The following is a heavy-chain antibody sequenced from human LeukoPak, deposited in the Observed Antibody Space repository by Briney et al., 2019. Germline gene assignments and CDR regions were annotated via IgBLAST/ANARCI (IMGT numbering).Heavy chain of an antibody. CDR2: ISSRATTI. V-gene: IGHV3-11*04. CDR1: GFTFSDYY. CDR3: AKSGGGYSSGWFY. D-gene: IGHD6-19*01. Sequence: PGGSLRLSCTASGFTFSDYYINWIRQAPGKGLEWLGYISSRATTIYYADSVKGRFTISRDNAKNTLYLQMNSLRAEDTAVYYCAKSGGGYSSGWFYWGQGTLVTVSS. J-gene: IGHJ4*02.